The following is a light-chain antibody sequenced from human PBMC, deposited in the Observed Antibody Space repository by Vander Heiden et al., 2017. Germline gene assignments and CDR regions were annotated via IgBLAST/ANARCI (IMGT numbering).Light chain of an antibody. V-gene: IGLV3-9*01. J-gene: IGLJ2*01. CDR3: QVWDTRTVV. CDR2: RDS. CDR1: NIGSKN. Sequence: SYELTQPLSVSVALGQTARITCGGNNIGSKNVHWYQQRPGQAHVLVIYRDSNRPAGIPERFSGSNSGNTATLTISRAQAGDEADYYCQVWDTRTVVFGGGTKLTVL.